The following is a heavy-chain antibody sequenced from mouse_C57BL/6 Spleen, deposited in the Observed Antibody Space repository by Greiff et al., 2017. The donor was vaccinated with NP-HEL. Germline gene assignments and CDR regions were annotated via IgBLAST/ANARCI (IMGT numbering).Heavy chain of an antibody. CDR2: IRLKSDNYAT. CDR3: TAGSAFAY. CDR1: GFTFSNYW. Sequence: EVQLVESGGGLVQPGGSMKLSCVASGFTFSNYWMNWVRQSPEKGLEWVAQIRLKSDNYATHYAESVKGRFTISRDESKSSVYLQMNNLRAEDTGIYYCTAGSAFAYWGQGTLVTVSA. D-gene: IGHD1-1*01. J-gene: IGHJ3*01. V-gene: IGHV6-3*01.